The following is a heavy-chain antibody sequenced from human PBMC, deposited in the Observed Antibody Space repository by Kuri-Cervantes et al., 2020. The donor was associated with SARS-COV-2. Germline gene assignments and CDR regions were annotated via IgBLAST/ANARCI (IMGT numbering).Heavy chain of an antibody. Sequence: GESLKISCAASGFNFATYGMHWVRQAPGKGLEWVALIWFGGTNKYYADSVKGRFTVSRDNSKNTLYLQMNSLRAEDTAVYYCAKGGPYYYETGWFDPWGQGTLVTVTS. D-gene: IGHD3-22*01. CDR3: AKGGPYYYETGWFDP. J-gene: IGHJ5*02. CDR2: IWFGGTNK. V-gene: IGHV3-33*06. CDR1: GFNFATYG.